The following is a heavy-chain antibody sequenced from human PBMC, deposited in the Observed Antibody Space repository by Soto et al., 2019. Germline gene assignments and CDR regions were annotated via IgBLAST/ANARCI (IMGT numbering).Heavy chain of an antibody. CDR1: GGSISSGDYY. D-gene: IGHD2-15*01. Sequence: SETLSLTCTVSGGSISSGDYYWSWIRQPPGKGLEWIGYIYYSGSTYYNPSLKSRVTISVDTSKNQFSLKLSSVTAADTAVYYCAIVGPSSNTNWFDPWGQGTLVTVSS. V-gene: IGHV4-30-4*01. CDR3: AIVGPSSNTNWFDP. CDR2: IYYSGST. J-gene: IGHJ5*02.